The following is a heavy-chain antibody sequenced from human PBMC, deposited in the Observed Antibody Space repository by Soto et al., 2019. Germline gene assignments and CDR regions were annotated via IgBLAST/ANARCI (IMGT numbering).Heavy chain of an antibody. Sequence: QVQLVESGGGVVQPGRSLRLSCAASGFTFISYAMHWVRQAPGKGLEWVAVISFDGSTEYYADSVKGRFTISRDNSKNPMYLQMNSLRSEDTAVYYCARSRNGSGSYTHFYYGLDVWGQGTTVTVSS. V-gene: IGHV3-30-3*01. CDR2: ISFDGSTE. J-gene: IGHJ6*02. CDR1: GFTFISYA. D-gene: IGHD3-10*01. CDR3: ARSRNGSGSYTHFYYGLDV.